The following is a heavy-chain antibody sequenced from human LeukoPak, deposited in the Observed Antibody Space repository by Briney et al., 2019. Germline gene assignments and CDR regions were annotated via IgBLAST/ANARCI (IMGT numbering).Heavy chain of an antibody. D-gene: IGHD6-13*01. CDR3: ARSSSSWYFYYYYMDV. CDR2: MNPNSGNI. V-gene: IGHV1-8*03. CDR1: GYTFTSYD. Sequence: ASVKVSCKASGYTFTSYDINWVRQATGQGLEWMGWMNPNSGNIGYAQKFQGRVTITRNTSISTAYMELSSLRSEDTAVYYCARSSSSWYFYYYYMDVWGKGTTVTVSS. J-gene: IGHJ6*03.